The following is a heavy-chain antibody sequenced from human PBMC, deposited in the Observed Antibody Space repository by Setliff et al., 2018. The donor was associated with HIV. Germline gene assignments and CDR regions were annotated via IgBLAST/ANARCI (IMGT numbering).Heavy chain of an antibody. CDR1: DDSISSGVYY. CDR3: ARDVKQLALNWFDS. CDR2: VHQNGNI. J-gene: IGHJ5*01. D-gene: IGHD6-6*01. V-gene: IGHV4-30-4*01. Sequence: SETLSLTCSVSDDSISSGVYYWSWVRQFPGKGLEWIGYVHQNGNINYNPSLSSRVSMSIDTSKNQFLLKLTSVTAADTAVYYCARDVKQLALNWFDSWGRGTLVTVSS.